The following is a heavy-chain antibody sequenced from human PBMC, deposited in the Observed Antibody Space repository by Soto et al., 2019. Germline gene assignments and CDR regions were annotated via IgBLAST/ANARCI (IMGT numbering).Heavy chain of an antibody. V-gene: IGHV3-9*01. J-gene: IGHJ4*02. CDR3: AKGRDYCSGGSCYSDY. Sequence: GGSLRLSCAASGFTFDDYAMHWVRQAPGKGLEWVSGISWNSGSIGYADSVKGRFTISRDNAKNSLYLQMNSLRAEDTAVYYCAKGRDYCSGGSCYSDYWGQGTLVTVSS. CDR1: GFTFDDYA. D-gene: IGHD2-15*01. CDR2: ISWNSGSI.